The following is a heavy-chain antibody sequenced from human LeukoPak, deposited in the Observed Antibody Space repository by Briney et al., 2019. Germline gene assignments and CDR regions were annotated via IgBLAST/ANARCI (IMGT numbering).Heavy chain of an antibody. CDR2: ISYTGHT. Sequence: SETLSLTCTVSGGSITSNSDYWGWIRQPPGKGLEWVASISYTGHTQYNPSLRSRVTISIDTSKHQFSLKMASVTAADTAVYFCAREPPWGGNLNDAFDLWGHGTMVTVSS. D-gene: IGHD3-16*02. V-gene: IGHV4-39*02. J-gene: IGHJ3*01. CDR3: AREPPWGGNLNDAFDL. CDR1: GGSITSNSDY.